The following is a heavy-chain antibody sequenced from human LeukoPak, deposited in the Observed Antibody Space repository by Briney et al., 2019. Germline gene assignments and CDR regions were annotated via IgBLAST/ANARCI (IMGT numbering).Heavy chain of an antibody. CDR3: ARWVARNNKFDY. CDR1: GYTFTSYD. J-gene: IGHJ4*02. CDR2: MNPNSGNT. D-gene: IGHD1-14*01. Sequence: ASVKVSCKASGYTFTSYDINWVRQATGQGLEWMGWMNPNSGNTGYAQKFQGRVTMTRNTSISTAHMELSSLRSEDTAVYYCARWVARNNKFDYWGQGTLVTVSS. V-gene: IGHV1-8*01.